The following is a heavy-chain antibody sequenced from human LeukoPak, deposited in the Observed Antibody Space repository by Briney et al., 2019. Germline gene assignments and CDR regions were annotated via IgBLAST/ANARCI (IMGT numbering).Heavy chain of an antibody. CDR3: ASRGSHYYYYMDV. J-gene: IGHJ6*03. CDR2: INWNGGST. Sequence: PGGSLRLSCAASGFTFDDYGMSWVRQAPGKGLEWVSGINWNGGSTAYADSVKGRFTISRDNAKNSLYLQMNSLRVEDTAVYYCASRGSHYYYYMDVWGKGTTVTVSS. V-gene: IGHV3-20*04. D-gene: IGHD3-10*01. CDR1: GFTFDDYG.